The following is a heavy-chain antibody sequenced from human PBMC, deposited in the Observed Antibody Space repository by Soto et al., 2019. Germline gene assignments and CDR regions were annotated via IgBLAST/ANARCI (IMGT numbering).Heavy chain of an antibody. J-gene: IGHJ4*02. CDR1: GGSISSYY. Sequence: SETLSLTCTVSGGSISSYYWSWIRQPPRKGLEWIGYIYYSGSTNYNPSLKSRVTISVDTSKNQFSLKLSSVTAADTAVYYCARVVLYSSGWYLDYWGQGTLVTVSS. D-gene: IGHD6-19*01. V-gene: IGHV4-59*01. CDR3: ARVVLYSSGWYLDY. CDR2: IYYSGST.